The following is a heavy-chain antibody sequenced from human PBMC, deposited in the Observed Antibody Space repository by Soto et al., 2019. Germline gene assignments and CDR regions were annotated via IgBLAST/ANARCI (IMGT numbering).Heavy chain of an antibody. D-gene: IGHD6-19*01. V-gene: IGHV4-4*02. Sequence: SETLSLTFAVSGGSISSSNWWSWVRQPPGKGLEWIGEIYHSGSTNDNPSLNSRVTISVDKSKNQFSLKLSYVTAADTAVYYCPRASIEVAGPYGMDVWGQGTTVTVSS. CDR3: PRASIEVAGPYGMDV. CDR2: IYHSGST. J-gene: IGHJ6*02. CDR1: GGSISSSNW.